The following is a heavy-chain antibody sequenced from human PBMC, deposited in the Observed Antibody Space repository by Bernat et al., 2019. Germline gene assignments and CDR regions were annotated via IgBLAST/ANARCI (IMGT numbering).Heavy chain of an antibody. V-gene: IGHV4-39*01. J-gene: IGHJ3*02. D-gene: IGHD2-2*01. CDR1: GGSISSSSYY. CDR3: ARLGYCSSTSCYAFDI. Sequence: QLQLQESGPGLVKPSETLSLTCTVSGGSISSSSYYWGWIRQPPGKGLEWIGSIYYRGSTYYNPSLKSRVTISVDTSKNQFSLTLSSVTAADTAVYYCARLGYCSSTSCYAFDIWGQGTMVTVSS. CDR2: IYYRGST.